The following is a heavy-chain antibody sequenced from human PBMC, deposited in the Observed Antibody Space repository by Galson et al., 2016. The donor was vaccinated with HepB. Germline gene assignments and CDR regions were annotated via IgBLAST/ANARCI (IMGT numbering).Heavy chain of an antibody. Sequence: SLRLSCAASGLTFSTYSMNWVRQAPGKGLEWVSYISSGSSTIYYADSVKGRFTISRDNAKNSLYLQMNSLRDVDTAVYYCARGWYSNSSPCFDYWGQGTLVTVSS. V-gene: IGHV3-48*02. D-gene: IGHD6-6*01. CDR2: ISSGSSTI. CDR3: ARGWYSNSSPCFDY. CDR1: GLTFSTYS. J-gene: IGHJ4*02.